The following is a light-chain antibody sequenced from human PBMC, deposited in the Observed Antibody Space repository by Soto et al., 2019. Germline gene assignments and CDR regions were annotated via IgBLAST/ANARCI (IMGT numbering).Light chain of an antibody. J-gene: IGKJ1*01. CDR3: QQSFSIPWT. CDR2: GAS. CDR1: QNMTRY. V-gene: IGKV1-39*01. Sequence: DIQMTQCPSSLSASAGDSLTITCGPSQNMTRYLNWFQQKPGKAPKLLIYGASSLQSGVPSRFSGSGSGANFTLTISSLQPEDFATYYCQQSFSIPWTFGPGTKVDI.